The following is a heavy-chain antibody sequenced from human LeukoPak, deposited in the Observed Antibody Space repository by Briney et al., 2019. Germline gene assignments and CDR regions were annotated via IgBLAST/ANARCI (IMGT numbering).Heavy chain of an antibody. CDR3: ARYRDIVVVPAPYGMDV. D-gene: IGHD2-2*01. J-gene: IGHJ6*04. V-gene: IGHV4-34*01. Sequence: SETLSLTCAVYGGSLSGYYWSWIRQPPGKGLEWIGEINHSGSTNYNPSLKSRVTISVDTSKNQFSLKLSSVTAADTAVYYCARYRDIVVVPAPYGMDVWGKGTAVTVSS. CDR1: GGSLSGYY. CDR2: INHSGST.